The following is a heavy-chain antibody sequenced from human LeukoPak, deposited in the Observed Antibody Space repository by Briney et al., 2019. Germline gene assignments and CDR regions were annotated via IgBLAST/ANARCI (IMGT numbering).Heavy chain of an antibody. CDR1: GDSISDYY. D-gene: IGHD2-15*01. V-gene: IGHV4-59*01. CDR3: ARVANSGGMYDY. J-gene: IGHJ4*02. Sequence: PSETLSLTCTVSGDSISDYYSSWIRQPPGKGLEWIAYIYYSGKTNYNPSLKGRATTSLDTSKSHLSLRLNSVTAADTAVYYCARVANSGGMYDYLGQGTLVTVSS. CDR2: IYYSGKT.